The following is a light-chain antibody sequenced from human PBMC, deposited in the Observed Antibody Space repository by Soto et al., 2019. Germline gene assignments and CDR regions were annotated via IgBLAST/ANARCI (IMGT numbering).Light chain of an antibody. V-gene: IGKV3-20*01. CDR2: GVS. CDR1: QSLSSAY. Sequence: ENVLTQSPGTLSLSPGERATLSCRASQSLSSAYLAWYQHKPGQAPRLLIYGVSSRATGIPDRFSGSGSGTDFTLTISRLEPEDFATYYCQQLNSSPFTFGPGTKVDI. CDR3: QQLNSSPFT. J-gene: IGKJ3*01.